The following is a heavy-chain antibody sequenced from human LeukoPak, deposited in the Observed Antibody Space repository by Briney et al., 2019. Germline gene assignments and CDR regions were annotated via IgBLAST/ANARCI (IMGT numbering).Heavy chain of an antibody. Sequence: PSATLSLTCALYGASFSGYYWSWLRHPPGKGLECLGEINDSGTTNYNTSLKSRVTISVETSKNQFSLKLSSVTAADTAVYYCARGTVAVADYFEYWGQGTLVTVSS. D-gene: IGHD6-19*01. CDR3: ARGTVAVADYFEY. V-gene: IGHV4-34*01. J-gene: IGHJ4*02. CDR1: GASFSGYY. CDR2: INDSGTT.